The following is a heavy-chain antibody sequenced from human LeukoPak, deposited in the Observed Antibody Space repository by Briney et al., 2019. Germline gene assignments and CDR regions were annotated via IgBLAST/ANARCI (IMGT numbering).Heavy chain of an antibody. J-gene: IGHJ4*02. V-gene: IGHV1-2*02. CDR3: ARLLEHYYFDASGYYDDDY. CDR2: IDPNIGTT. CDR1: GYTFTGFY. D-gene: IGHD3-22*01. Sequence: GASVKVSCKASGYTFTGFYMHWVRQAPGQGLEWMGWIDPNIGTTKYSHKFQGRVTMTRDTSTSEVYMELSRLRSDDTAVYYCARLLEHYYFDASGYYDDDYWGQRTPIIVSS.